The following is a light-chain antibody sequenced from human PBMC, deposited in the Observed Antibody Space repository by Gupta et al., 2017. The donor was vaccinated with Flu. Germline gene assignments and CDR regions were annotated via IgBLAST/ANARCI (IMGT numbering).Light chain of an antibody. CDR1: SNDVVGSNR. CDR3: SSHAGRVTWV. Sequence: QSAPTQPRSVSGSPGQSVTLSCTGSSNDVVGSNRVSWYQTRPGKAPKLILYDVTERPSGVPDRFSGSKSGNTASLTISGLQADDEADYYCSSHAGRVTWVFGTGTTVTVL. CDR2: DVT. V-gene: IGLV2-11*01. J-gene: IGLJ1*01.